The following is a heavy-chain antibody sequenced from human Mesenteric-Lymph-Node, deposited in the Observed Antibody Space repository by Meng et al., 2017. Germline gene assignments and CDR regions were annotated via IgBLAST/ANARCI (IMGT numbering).Heavy chain of an antibody. Sequence: SSVNVSCKASGGTFSSYAISWVRQAPGQGLEWMGGIIPIFGTANYEQKFQGRVTITTDESTSTAYMELSSLRSEDTAVYYCASSPGGNSEEDAFDIWGQGTMVTVSS. J-gene: IGHJ3*02. CDR1: GGTFSSYA. CDR2: IIPIFGTA. CDR3: ASSPGGNSEEDAFDI. D-gene: IGHD4-23*01. V-gene: IGHV1-69*05.